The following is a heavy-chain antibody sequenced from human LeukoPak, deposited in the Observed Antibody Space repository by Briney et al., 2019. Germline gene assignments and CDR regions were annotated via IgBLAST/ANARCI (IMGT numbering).Heavy chain of an antibody. V-gene: IGHV1-2*06. D-gene: IGHD2-21*02. J-gene: IGHJ4*02. CDR2: INPNSGGT. CDR1: EYTFTGYY. Sequence: ASVKVSCKASEYTFTGYYMHWVRQAPGQGLEWMGRINPNSGGTNYAQKFQGRVTMTRDTSISTAYMELSRLRSDDTAVYYCARGRRIVVVTATRPFDYWGQGTLVTVSS. CDR3: ARGRRIVVVTATRPFDY.